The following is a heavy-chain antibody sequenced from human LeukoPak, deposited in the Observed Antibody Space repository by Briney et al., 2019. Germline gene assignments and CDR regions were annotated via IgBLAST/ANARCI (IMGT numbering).Heavy chain of an antibody. V-gene: IGHV3-23*01. D-gene: IGHD3-22*01. Sequence: GGSLRLSCAASGFTFSSYAMSWVRQAPGKGLEWVSAISGSGGSTHYADSVKGRFTISRDNSKNTLYLQMNSLRAEDTAVYYCARALDSSGYYEYYFDYWGQGTLVTVSS. CDR3: ARALDSSGYYEYYFDY. CDR1: GFTFSSYA. CDR2: ISGSGGST. J-gene: IGHJ4*02.